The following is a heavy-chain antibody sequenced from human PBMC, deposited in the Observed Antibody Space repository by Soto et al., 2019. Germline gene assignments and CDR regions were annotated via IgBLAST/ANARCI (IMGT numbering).Heavy chain of an antibody. CDR2: IYYSGST. CDR1: GGSISSSSYY. Sequence: PSETLSLTCTVSGGSISSSSYYWGWIRQPPGKGLEWIGSIYYSGSTYYNPSLKSRVTISVDTSKNQFSLRLSSVTAADTAVYYCARHSSGSYYGRFRYYHYGMDAWGQGTTVTVSS. J-gene: IGHJ6*02. D-gene: IGHD1-26*01. CDR3: ARHSSGSYYGRFRYYHYGMDA. V-gene: IGHV4-39*01.